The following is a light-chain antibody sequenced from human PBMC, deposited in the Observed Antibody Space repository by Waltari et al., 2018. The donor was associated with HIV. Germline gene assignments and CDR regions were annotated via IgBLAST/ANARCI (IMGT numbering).Light chain of an antibody. J-gene: IGKJ3*01. CDR3: QQYGSSLFT. Sequence: EIVLTQSPGTLSLSPGERVTLSCRASQSVPANYVAWYQQKPAQAPRLLIYAASSRATGIPDRFSGGGSGTDLTLTINSLEPEDFAVYFCQQYGSSLFTFGPGTKVDLK. CDR2: AAS. V-gene: IGKV3-20*01. CDR1: QSVPANY.